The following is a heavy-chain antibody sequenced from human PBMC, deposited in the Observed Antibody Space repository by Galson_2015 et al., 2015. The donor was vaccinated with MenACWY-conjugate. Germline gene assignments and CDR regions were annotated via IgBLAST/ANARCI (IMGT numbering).Heavy chain of an antibody. V-gene: IGHV3-74*01. J-gene: IGHJ5*02. Sequence: SLRLSCEVSGFTFSSYWMHWVRQAPGKGLVWVSRINSDGSSTSYADSVKGRFTISRDNAKNTLYLQMNSLRAEDTAVYYCAQYCSSTSCYAGRGAWGQGTLVTVSS. CDR3: AQYCSSTSCYAGRGA. D-gene: IGHD2-2*01. CDR1: GFTFSSYW. CDR2: INSDGSST.